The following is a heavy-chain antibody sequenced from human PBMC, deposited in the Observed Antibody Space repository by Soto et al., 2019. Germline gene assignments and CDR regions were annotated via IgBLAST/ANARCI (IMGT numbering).Heavy chain of an antibody. CDR2: IIPILGIA. V-gene: IGHV1-69*02. CDR1: GGTFSSYT. J-gene: IGHJ4*02. Sequence: QVQLVQSGAEVKKPGSSVKVSCKASGGTFSSYTISWVRQAPGQGLEWMGRIIPILGIANYAQKFQGRVTITADKSTSTAYMELSSLRSEDTAVYYCARRGGDCSRTSCYDDYWGQGTLVTVSS. CDR3: ARRGGDCSRTSCYDDY. D-gene: IGHD2-2*01.